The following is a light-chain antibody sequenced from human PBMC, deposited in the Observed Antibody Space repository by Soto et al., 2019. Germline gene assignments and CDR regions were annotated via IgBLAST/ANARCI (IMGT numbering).Light chain of an antibody. Sequence: EIVTTQSPATLSVSPGERATLSCRASQSVSSNLAWYQQKPGQAPRLLIYGASTRATGIPARFSGSGSGTEFTLTISSLQSEDFALYYCQQYNNWPTWTFGQGTKVEIK. J-gene: IGKJ1*01. CDR2: GAS. CDR1: QSVSSN. CDR3: QQYNNWPTWT. V-gene: IGKV3-15*01.